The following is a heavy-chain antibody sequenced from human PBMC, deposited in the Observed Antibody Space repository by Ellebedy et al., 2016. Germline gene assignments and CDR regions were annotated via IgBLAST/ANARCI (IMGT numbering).Heavy chain of an antibody. V-gene: IGHV1-8*01. CDR3: ARYLDSSGLRGNLDY. CDR2: MNPNSGNT. J-gene: IGHJ4*02. CDR1: GYTFTSYD. Sequence: ASVKVSCXASGYTFTSYDINWVRQATGQGLEWMGWMNPNSGNTGYAQKFQGRVTITADESTSTAYMELSSLRSEDTAVYYCARYLDSSGLRGNLDYWGQGTLVTVSS. D-gene: IGHD3-22*01.